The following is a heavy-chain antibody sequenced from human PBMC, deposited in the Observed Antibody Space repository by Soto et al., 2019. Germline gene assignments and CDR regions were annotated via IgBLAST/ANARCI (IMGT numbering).Heavy chain of an antibody. CDR3: AKSEAAMIGAADY. V-gene: IGHV1-18*04. Sequence: SVKVSCKASGYTFASYGISWGRQAPGQGLEWMGWISAYNGNTNYAQKLQGRVTMTTDTSTSTAYMELRSLRSDDTAVYYCAKSEAAMIGAADYWGQGTLVTVSS. J-gene: IGHJ4*02. CDR2: ISAYNGNT. D-gene: IGHD3-16*01. CDR1: GYTFASYG.